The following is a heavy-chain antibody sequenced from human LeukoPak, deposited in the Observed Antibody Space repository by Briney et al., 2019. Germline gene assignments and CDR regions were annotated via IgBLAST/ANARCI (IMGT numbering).Heavy chain of an antibody. V-gene: IGHV1-2*02. Sequence: GASVKVSCKASGYTFTGYYMHWVRQDPGQGLEWMGWINPNSGGTNYAQKFQGRVTMTRDTSISTAYMELSRLRSDDTAVYYCAREKVVVAATEGVAFDIWGQGTMVTVSS. D-gene: IGHD2-15*01. CDR3: AREKVVVAATEGVAFDI. J-gene: IGHJ3*02. CDR2: INPNSGGT. CDR1: GYTFTGYY.